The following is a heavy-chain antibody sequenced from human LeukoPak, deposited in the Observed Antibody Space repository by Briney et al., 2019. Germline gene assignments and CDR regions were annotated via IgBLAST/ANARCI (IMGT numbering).Heavy chain of an antibody. J-gene: IGHJ4*02. CDR3: AKYCSSTTCYEGFI. CDR2: MSGTGGST. CDR1: GFTFSSYA. Sequence: QSGGSLRLSCAASGFTFSSYAMSWVRQAPGKGLEWVSAMSGTGGSTYYADSVKGRFTISRDDSKNTLYLQMNSLRAEDTAVYYCAKYCSSTTCYEGFIWGQGTPVTVSS. D-gene: IGHD2-2*01. V-gene: IGHV3-23*01.